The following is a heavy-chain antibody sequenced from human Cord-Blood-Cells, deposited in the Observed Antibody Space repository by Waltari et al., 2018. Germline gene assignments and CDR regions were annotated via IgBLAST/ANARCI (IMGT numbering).Heavy chain of an antibody. J-gene: IGHJ4*02. CDR1: GFTFSSCA. CDR3: AKTDGFWSGYLLDY. Sequence: EVQLLESGGGLVQPGGSLRLSCAASGFTFSSCAMSWVRQAAGKGLEWGSAINGSGGSTYYADSGKGRFTISRDNSKNTLYLQMNSLRAEDTAVYYCAKTDGFWSGYLLDYWGQGTLVTVSS. D-gene: IGHD3-3*01. V-gene: IGHV3-23*01. CDR2: INGSGGST.